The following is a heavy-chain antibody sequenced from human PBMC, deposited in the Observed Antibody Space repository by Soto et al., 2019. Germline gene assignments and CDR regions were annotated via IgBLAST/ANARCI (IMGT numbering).Heavy chain of an antibody. J-gene: IGHJ4*02. D-gene: IGHD3-3*01. CDR2: ISYDGSNK. CDR3: TVQSANDCDY. V-gene: IGHV3-30-3*01. Sequence: QVQLVESGGGVVQPGRSLRLSCAASGFTFSSYAMHWVRQAPGKGLEWVAVISYDGSNKYYADSVKGRFTIARDNSKNILYLQMKSLRAEYTAVYYCTVQSANDCDYWGQGTLVIVCS. CDR1: GFTFSSYA.